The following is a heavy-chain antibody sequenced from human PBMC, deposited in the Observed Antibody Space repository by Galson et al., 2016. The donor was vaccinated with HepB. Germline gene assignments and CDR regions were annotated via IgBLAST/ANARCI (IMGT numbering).Heavy chain of an antibody. CDR2: ISFDGSNT. V-gene: IGHV3-30*18. D-gene: IGHD1-7*01. CDR1: GFIFSSYD. CDR3: AKDYHWNYVHSYYGMDL. Sequence: SLRLSCAASGFIFSSYDMYWVRQAPSKGLEWVAVISFDGSNTYYADSVKGRFTISRDNSNNTLYLQMNSLRAEDTAVYYCAKDYHWNYVHSYYGMDLWGQGTTVTVSS. J-gene: IGHJ6*02.